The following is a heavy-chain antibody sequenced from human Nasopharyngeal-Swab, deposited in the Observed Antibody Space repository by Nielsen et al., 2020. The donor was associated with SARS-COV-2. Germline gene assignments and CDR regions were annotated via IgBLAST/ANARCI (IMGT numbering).Heavy chain of an antibody. CDR1: GFTFTSYI. D-gene: IGHD1-26*01. Sequence: GESLKISCAASGFTFTSYIMHWVRQAPGKGLEWEAVISDDGGIKIYADSVKGRFTISRDNSQNTLFLQMNSLRAEDTAVYYCARDRGGSYGDAFDIWGQGTMVTVSS. CDR3: ARDRGGSYGDAFDI. J-gene: IGHJ3*02. V-gene: IGHV3-30-3*01. CDR2: ISDDGGIK.